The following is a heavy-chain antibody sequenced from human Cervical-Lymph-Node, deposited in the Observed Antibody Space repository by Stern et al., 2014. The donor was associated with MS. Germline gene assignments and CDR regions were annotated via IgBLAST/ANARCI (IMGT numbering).Heavy chain of an antibody. CDR2: MFYSGYT. CDR3: ARHVTSGWLGNWFDP. J-gene: IGHJ5*02. V-gene: IGHV4-39*01. CDR1: AGSISSRSNY. Sequence: QLQESGPGLVKPSETLSLTCTVSAGSISSRSNYWSWIRQFPGKGLEWIGSMFYSGYTNYNPSLKSRVTISVDPSKNHFALRLISVTAADTAVYYCARHVTSGWLGNWFDPWGQGILAIVSS. D-gene: IGHD6-19*01.